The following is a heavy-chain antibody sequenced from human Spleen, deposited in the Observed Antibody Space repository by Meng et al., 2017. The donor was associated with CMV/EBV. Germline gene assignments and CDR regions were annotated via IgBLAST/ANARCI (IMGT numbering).Heavy chain of an antibody. CDR3: ARHDGGYGDYFDH. D-gene: IGHD5-12*01. CDR2: INHSGST. V-gene: IGHV4-34*01. J-gene: IGHJ4*02. Sequence: QLLQCGARLLNPAQTLSLTCAVFGGPAIRYYLSGILQPPGKGLEWIGEINHSGSTNYNPSLKSRVTISVDTSKNQFSLKLSSVTAADTAVYYCARHDGGYGDYFDHWGQGTLVTVSS. CDR1: GGPAIRYY.